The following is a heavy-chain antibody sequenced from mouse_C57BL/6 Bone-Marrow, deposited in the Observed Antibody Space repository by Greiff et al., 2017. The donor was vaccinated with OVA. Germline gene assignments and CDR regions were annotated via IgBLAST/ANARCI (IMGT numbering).Heavy chain of an antibody. V-gene: IGHV5-4*03. J-gene: IGHJ4*01. CDR3: ARSQATGYYAMDY. CDR2: ISDGGSYT. CDR1: GFTLSSYA. D-gene: IGHD3-2*02. Sequence: EVKLVESGGGLVKPGGSLKLSCAASGFTLSSYAMSWVRQTPEKRLEWVATISDGGSYTYYPDNVKGRFTISRDNAKNNLYLQMSHLKSEDTAMYYCARSQATGYYAMDYWGQGTSVTVSS.